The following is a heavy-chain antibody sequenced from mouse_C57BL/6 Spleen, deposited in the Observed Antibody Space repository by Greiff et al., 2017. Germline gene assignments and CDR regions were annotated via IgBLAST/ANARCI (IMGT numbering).Heavy chain of an antibody. CDR2: IDPEDGDT. Sequence: VQLQQSGAELVRPGASVKLSCTASGFNIKDYYMNWVKQRPEQGLEWIGRIDPEDGDTEYAPKFQGKATMTADTSSNTAYLQLSSLTSEDTAVYYCATAQATPWFTYWGQGTLVTVSA. CDR1: GFNIKDYY. V-gene: IGHV14-1*01. D-gene: IGHD3-2*02. J-gene: IGHJ3*01. CDR3: ATAQATPWFTY.